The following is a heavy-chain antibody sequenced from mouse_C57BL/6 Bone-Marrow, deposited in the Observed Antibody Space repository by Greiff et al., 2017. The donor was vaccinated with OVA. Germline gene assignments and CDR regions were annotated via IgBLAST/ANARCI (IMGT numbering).Heavy chain of an antibody. V-gene: IGHV1-64*01. CDR2: IHPNSGST. D-gene: IGHD1-1*01. Sequence: QVQLQQPGAELVKPGASVKLSCKASGYTFTSYWMHWVKQRPGPGLEWIGMIHPNSGSTNYNEKFKSKATLTVDKSSSTAYMQLSSLTSEDSAVYYCARSPFYYGSDYWGQGTTLTVSS. CDR3: ARSPFYYGSDY. J-gene: IGHJ2*01. CDR1: GYTFTSYW.